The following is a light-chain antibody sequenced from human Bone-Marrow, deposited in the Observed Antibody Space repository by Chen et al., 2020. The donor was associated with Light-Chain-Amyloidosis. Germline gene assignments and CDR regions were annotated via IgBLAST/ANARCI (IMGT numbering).Light chain of an antibody. V-gene: IGLV1-44*01. CDR2: SNN. J-gene: IGLJ3*02. Sequence: QSVLTQPPSASGTPGQRVTTSCSGSSSNIGSKTVNWYQQLPGTAPKLLIYSNNQRPSGVPDRFSGSKSGTSASLANSGLQSEDEADYYCAEWDDSLNAQWVFGGGTKLTVL. CDR3: AEWDDSLNAQWV. CDR1: SSNIGSKT.